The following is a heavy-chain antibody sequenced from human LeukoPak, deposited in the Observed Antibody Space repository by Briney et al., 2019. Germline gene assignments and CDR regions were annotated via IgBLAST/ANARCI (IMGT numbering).Heavy chain of an antibody. CDR2: INHSGST. CDR3: ARGAGYSYGGVSRFDY. V-gene: IGHV4-34*01. J-gene: IGHJ4*02. CDR1: GFTFSSYA. Sequence: GSLRLSCAASGFTFSSYAMSWVRQPPGKGLEWIGEINHSGSTNYNPSLKSRVTISVDTSKNQFSLKLSSVTAADTAVYYCARGAGYSYGGVSRFDYWGQGTLVTVSS. D-gene: IGHD5-18*01.